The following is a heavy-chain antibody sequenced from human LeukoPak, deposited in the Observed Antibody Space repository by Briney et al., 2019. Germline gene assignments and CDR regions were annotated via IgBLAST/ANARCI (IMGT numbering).Heavy chain of an antibody. CDR1: GGSFSGYY. J-gene: IGHJ6*02. CDR3: ARGHYDILTGYYIRYYYYGMDV. Sequence: PSETLSLTCAVYGGSFSGYYWSWIRQPPGKGLEWIGEINHSGSTNYNPSLKSRVTISVDTSKNQFSLKLSSVTAADTAVYYCARGHYDILTGYYIRYYYYGMDVWGQGTTVTVSS. V-gene: IGHV4-34*01. D-gene: IGHD3-9*01. CDR2: INHSGST.